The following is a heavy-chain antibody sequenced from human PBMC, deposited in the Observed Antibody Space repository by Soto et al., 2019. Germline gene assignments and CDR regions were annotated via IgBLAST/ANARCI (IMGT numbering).Heavy chain of an antibody. V-gene: IGHV1-18*04. CDR2: ISAYNGNT. CDR1: GYTFTRYC. D-gene: IGHD2-21*02. CDR3: ASAYCGGDCYSHWYFDL. J-gene: IGHJ2*01. Sequence: GASVKVSRKASGYTFTRYCISWVRQPPAQGLEWMGWISAYNGNTNYAQKLQGRVTMTTDTSTSTAYMELRSLRSDDTAVYYCASAYCGGDCYSHWYFDLWGRGTLVTVSS.